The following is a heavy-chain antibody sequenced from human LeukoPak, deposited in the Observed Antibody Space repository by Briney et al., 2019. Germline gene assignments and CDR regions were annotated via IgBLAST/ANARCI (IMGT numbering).Heavy chain of an antibody. J-gene: IGHJ3*01. CDR3: AKDWRWKENIMAFNV. V-gene: IGHV3-30*18. Sequence: GRSLRVSCGASGFSFSNYGMHWVRQAPGNGLEWLALISYDGSKKYYADSVKGRFTISRDNSKNMLYLEMNSLRTEDTAMYYCAKDWRWKENIMAFNVWGQGTMVTVSS. D-gene: IGHD3-3*01. CDR2: ISYDGSKK. CDR1: GFSFSNYG.